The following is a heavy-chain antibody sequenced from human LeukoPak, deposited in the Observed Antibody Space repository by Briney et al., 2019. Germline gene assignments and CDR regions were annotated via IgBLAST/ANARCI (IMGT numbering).Heavy chain of an antibody. V-gene: IGHV4-34*01. Sequence: PSETLSLTCAVYGGSFSGYYWSWIRQPPGKGLEWIGEINHSGSTNYNPSLKSRVTISVDTSKNQFSLKLSSVTAADTAVYYCARVPYSSSWSLNYYYYYGMDVWGQGTTVTVSS. CDR2: INHSGST. D-gene: IGHD6-13*01. J-gene: IGHJ6*02. CDR1: GGSFSGYY. CDR3: ARVPYSSSWSLNYYYYYGMDV.